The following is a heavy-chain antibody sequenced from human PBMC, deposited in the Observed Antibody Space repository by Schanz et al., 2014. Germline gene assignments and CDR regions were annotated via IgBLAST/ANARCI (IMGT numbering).Heavy chain of an antibody. D-gene: IGHD6-19*01. CDR2: ISGSGSST. V-gene: IGHV3-23*04. CDR1: GFNVSKSY. J-gene: IGHJ6*03. Sequence: EVQVVESGGGLVQPGGSLRLSCVASGFNVSKSYVSWVRQAPGKGLDWVSAISGSGSSTYYADSVKGRFTISRDNPKKTLYLQMNSLRAEDTAVYYCARDHQWLARYYMDVWGKGTTVTVSS. CDR3: ARDHQWLARYYMDV.